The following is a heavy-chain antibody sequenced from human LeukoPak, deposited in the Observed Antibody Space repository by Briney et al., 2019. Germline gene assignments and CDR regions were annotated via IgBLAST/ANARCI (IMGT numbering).Heavy chain of an antibody. CDR1: GFTVSSNY. Sequence: GGSLRLSCAASGFTVSSNYMSWVRQAPGKGLEWVSVIYSGGSTYYADSVKGPFTISRDNSKNTLYLQMNSLRAEDTAVYYCARTTSFLYYFDYWGQGTLVTVSS. CDR2: IYSGGST. J-gene: IGHJ4*02. D-gene: IGHD2/OR15-2a*01. CDR3: ARTTSFLYYFDY. V-gene: IGHV3-53*01.